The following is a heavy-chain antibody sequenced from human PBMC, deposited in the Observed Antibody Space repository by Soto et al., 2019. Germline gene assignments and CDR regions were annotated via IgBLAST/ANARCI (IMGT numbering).Heavy chain of an antibody. Sequence: GGSLRLSCAASGFTFSNYAMRWVRQAPGKGLEWVSSISEDGGGTFYADSVKGRFTISRDNSRNTLYLQMNSLRAEDTALYYCTKKACGTIGCKGASHIWGQGTMVTVSS. J-gene: IGHJ3*02. V-gene: IGHV3-23*01. D-gene: IGHD2-2*01. CDR1: GFTFSNYA. CDR2: ISEDGGGT. CDR3: TKKACGTIGCKGASHI.